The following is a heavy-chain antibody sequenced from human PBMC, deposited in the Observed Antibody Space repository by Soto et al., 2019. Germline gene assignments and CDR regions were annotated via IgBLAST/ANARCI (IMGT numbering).Heavy chain of an antibody. CDR1: GYTFIRYG. V-gene: IGHV1-18*01. CDR3: TREGSAPYYYYGMDA. CDR2: ISPYNDYT. D-gene: IGHD3-10*01. Sequence: ASVKVSCKASGYTFIRYGITWVRQAPGQGLEWMGWISPYNDYTIYAQNLQGRVIMTADTSTNTAYMELRSLRSDDTAIYYCTREGSAPYYYYGMDAWGQGTTVTVSS. J-gene: IGHJ6*02.